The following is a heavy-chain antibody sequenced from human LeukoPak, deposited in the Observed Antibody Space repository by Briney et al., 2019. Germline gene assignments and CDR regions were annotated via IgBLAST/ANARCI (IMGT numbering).Heavy chain of an antibody. CDR3: ARIDYYDSSGPRYYFDY. V-gene: IGHV4-34*01. D-gene: IGHD3-22*01. CDR2: INHSGST. J-gene: IGHJ4*02. CDR1: GGSFSGYY. Sequence: PSETLSLTCAVYGGSFSGYYWTWIRQPPGKGLEWIGEINHSGSTNYNPPLKSRVTISVDTSKNQFSLKLSSVTAADTAVYYCARIDYYDSSGPRYYFDYWGQGTLVTVSS.